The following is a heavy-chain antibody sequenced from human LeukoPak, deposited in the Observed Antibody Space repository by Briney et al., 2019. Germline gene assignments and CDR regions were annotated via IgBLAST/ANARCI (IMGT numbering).Heavy chain of an antibody. CDR3: ARDFLPITMIVVVITTSDWFDP. D-gene: IGHD3-22*01. CDR1: GYTFTGYY. J-gene: IGHJ5*02. Sequence: ASVKISCKASGYTFTGYYMHWVRQAPGQGLEWMGWINPNSGGTNYAQKFQGRVTMTRDTSISTAYMELRRLRSDDTAVYYCARDFLPITMIVVVITTSDWFDPWGQGTLVTVSS. CDR2: INPNSGGT. V-gene: IGHV1-2*02.